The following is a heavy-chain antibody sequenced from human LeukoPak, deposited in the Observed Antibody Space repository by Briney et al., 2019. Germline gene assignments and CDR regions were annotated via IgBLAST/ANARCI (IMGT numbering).Heavy chain of an antibody. CDR2: IYYSGST. CDR1: GGSINSGGYY. D-gene: IGHD3-10*01. V-gene: IGHV4-31*01. Sequence: SQTPSLTCTVSGGSINSGGYYWSWIRQHPGKGLEWIGYIYYSGSTYYNPSLKSQVTILIDTSKNQFSLKLSSVTAADTAVYYCARAPWGGGVDYWGQGTLVTVSS. CDR3: ARAPWGGGVDY. J-gene: IGHJ4*02.